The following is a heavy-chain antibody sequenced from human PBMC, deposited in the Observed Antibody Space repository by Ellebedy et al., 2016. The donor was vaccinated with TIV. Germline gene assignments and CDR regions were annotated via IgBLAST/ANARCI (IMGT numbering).Heavy chain of an antibody. V-gene: IGHV3-74*01. Sequence: GGSLRLSCAASGFTFSSHWMHWVRQAPGKGLVWISRISSDGSTTSYADSVEGRFTISRDNGKNTLNLQMNSLRVEDTAVYYCTRETNPPPGAVAGTGFDCWGQGTLVIVSS. CDR1: GFTFSSHW. CDR3: TRETNPPPGAVAGTGFDC. D-gene: IGHD6-19*01. CDR2: ISSDGSTT. J-gene: IGHJ4*02.